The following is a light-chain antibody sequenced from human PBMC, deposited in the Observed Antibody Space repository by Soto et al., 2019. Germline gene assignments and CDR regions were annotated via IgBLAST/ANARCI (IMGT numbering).Light chain of an antibody. J-gene: IGKJ1*01. CDR3: QESYSAPPT. V-gene: IGKV1-39*01. CDR2: AAS. Sequence: DIQMTQSPSSLSASVGDRVTITCRASQSISSYLNWYQQKPGKAPKLLIYAASSLQSGVPSRFSGSGSGTDFTLTISILQPEDFATYYCQESYSAPPTFGQGTMVENK. CDR1: QSISSY.